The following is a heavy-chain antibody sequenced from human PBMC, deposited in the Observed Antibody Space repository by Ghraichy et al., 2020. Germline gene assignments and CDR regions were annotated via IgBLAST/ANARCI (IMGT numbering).Heavy chain of an antibody. V-gene: IGHV3-23*01. CDR3: AKTSNAHCKDHAFDI. J-gene: IGHJ3*02. CDR2: INTGGGVT. Sequence: GESLNISCAASGFTFSSYSMNWVRQAPGKGLEWVSSINTGGGVTYYADSVKGHFTISRDDSNNTLYLQLNTLRAEDTAVYYCAKTSNAHCKDHAFDIWGQGTLVTVSS. D-gene: IGHD4-11*01. CDR1: GFTFSSYS.